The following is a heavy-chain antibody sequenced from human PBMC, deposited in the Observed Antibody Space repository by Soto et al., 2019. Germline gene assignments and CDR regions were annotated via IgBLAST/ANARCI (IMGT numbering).Heavy chain of an antibody. CDR3: AGQGAIDYYFDY. CDR1: GGSFSGYY. Sequence: SETLSLTCAVYGGSFSGYYWSWIRQPPGKGLELIGEINHSGSTNYNPSLKSRVTISVDTSKNQFSLKLSSVTAADTAVYYCAGQGAIDYYFDYWGQGTLVTVSS. V-gene: IGHV4-34*01. D-gene: IGHD2-2*02. CDR2: INHSGST. J-gene: IGHJ4*02.